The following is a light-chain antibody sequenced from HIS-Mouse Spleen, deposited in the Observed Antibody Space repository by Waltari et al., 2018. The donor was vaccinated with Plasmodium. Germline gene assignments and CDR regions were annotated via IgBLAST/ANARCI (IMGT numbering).Light chain of an antibody. V-gene: IGLV3-10*01. CDR3: YSTDSSGNHRV. CDR2: EDS. CDR1: ALPKKY. Sequence: SYELTQPPSVSVSPGQTARITCSGDALPKKYAYWYQQKAGQAPVLVIHEDSKRPSGIPVRFSGSSSGTMATVTISVAQVEDEADYFCYSTDSSGNHRVFGGGTKLTVL. J-gene: IGLJ3*02.